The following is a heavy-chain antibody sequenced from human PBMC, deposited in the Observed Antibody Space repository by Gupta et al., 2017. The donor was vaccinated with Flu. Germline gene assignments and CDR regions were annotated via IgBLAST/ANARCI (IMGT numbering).Heavy chain of an antibody. CDR3: ARQVGDDDLLAVDYFDC. CDR2: FLDRGGT. Sequence: CGGWIRQPQGKGLDWIGSFLDRGGTDDKPSLRSRVTISADTSENQFSLERGSVTAADTAVYYWARQVGDDDLLAVDYFDCWGQGTLGTVFS. V-gene: IGHV4-39*01. J-gene: IGHJ4*02. D-gene: IGHD2-21*01. CDR1: C.